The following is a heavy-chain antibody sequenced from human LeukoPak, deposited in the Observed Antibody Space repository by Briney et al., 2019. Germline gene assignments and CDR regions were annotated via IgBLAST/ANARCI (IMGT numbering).Heavy chain of an antibody. CDR1: GFTFSRYW. CDR2: LNGDGSDK. D-gene: IGHD6-13*01. CDR3: ARGGSWDVDF. V-gene: IGHV3-7*04. Sequence: GGSLRLSCAASGFTFSRYWMTWVRRAPGKGLEWVADLNGDGSDKYYVDPVKGRFTISRDNAKNSLYLQMNNLRAEDTAVYYCARGGSWDVDFWGQGSLVTVSS. J-gene: IGHJ4*02.